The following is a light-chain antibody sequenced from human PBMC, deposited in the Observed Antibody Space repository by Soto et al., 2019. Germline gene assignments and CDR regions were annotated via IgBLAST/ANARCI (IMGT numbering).Light chain of an antibody. V-gene: IGKV1-39*01. Sequence: DIQMTQSPASLSASVGDRVTITCRASQSVRDYLNWYQHKPGMAPQLLIYAASNLHSGVPSRFSGSGSGTDFTLTITSLQPEDFATYYCQQTFGIFPWTFGQGTEVDIK. CDR3: QQTFGIFPWT. CDR2: AAS. CDR1: QSVRDY. J-gene: IGKJ1*01.